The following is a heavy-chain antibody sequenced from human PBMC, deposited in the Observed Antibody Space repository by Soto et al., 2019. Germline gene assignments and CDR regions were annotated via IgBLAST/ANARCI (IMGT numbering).Heavy chain of an antibody. CDR1: GGSFSGYY. J-gene: IGHJ4*02. V-gene: IGHV4-34*01. D-gene: IGHD3-10*01. CDR2: INHSGST. Sequence: QVQLQQWGAGLLKPSETLSLTCAVYGGSFSGYYWSWIRQPPGKGLEWIGEINHSGSTNYNPSLNSRVTISVDTSKNQFSLKLSSVTAADTAVYYCARGYGSGTYFDYWGQGTLVTVSS. CDR3: ARGYGSGTYFDY.